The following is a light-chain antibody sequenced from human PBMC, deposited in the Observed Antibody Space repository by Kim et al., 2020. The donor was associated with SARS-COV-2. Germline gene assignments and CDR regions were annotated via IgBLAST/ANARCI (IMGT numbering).Light chain of an antibody. J-gene: IGLJ3*02. CDR2: YDS. Sequence: APGKTASITCGGNNIGSKSVLWYQQKPGQAPVLVIYYDSDRHSGIPERFSGSNSGNTATLTISRVEAGDEADYYCQVWDSSSDHPVFGGGTQLTVL. CDR1: NIGSKS. CDR3: QVWDSSSDHPV. V-gene: IGLV3-21*04.